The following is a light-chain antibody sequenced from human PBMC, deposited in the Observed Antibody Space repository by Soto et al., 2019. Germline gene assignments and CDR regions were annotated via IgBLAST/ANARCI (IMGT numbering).Light chain of an antibody. CDR1: QSVSSY. V-gene: IGKV3-11*01. J-gene: IGKJ4*01. Sequence: EMVLTQSPSTLSFSPGERATLSCWASQSVSSYLAWYQQKPGQAPRLLIYDASNRATGIPARFSGSGSGTDFTLTNSSLAPEDFAVYYCQQRSNWPPHTFCGGPKVDIK. CDR2: DAS. CDR3: QQRSNWPPHT.